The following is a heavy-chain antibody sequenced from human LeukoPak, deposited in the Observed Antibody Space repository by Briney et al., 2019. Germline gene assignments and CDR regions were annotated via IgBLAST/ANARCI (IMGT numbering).Heavy chain of an antibody. J-gene: IGHJ4*02. CDR2: ISGSGGST. CDR1: GFTFSSYA. D-gene: IGHD4-17*01. V-gene: IGHV3-23*01. CDR3: AKETTVTTLFSSHDC. Sequence: GGSLRLSCAASGFTFSSYAMSRVRHAPGKGLEWVSAISGSGGSTYYADSVKGRFTISRDNSKNTLYLQMNSLRAEDTAVYYCAKETTVTTLFSSHDCCGQGTLVTVSS.